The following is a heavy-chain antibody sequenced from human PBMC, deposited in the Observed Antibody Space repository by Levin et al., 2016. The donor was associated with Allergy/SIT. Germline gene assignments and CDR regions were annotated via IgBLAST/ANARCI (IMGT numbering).Heavy chain of an antibody. CDR1: GGSISNYY. CDR2: IYNSGRP. CDR3: ARQNSNGWYFWFDP. D-gene: IGHD6-19*01. V-gene: IGHV4-59*08. J-gene: IGHJ5*02. Sequence: SETLSLTCTVSGGSISNYYWSWIRQPPGKGLEWLGYIYNSGRPNYNPSLKSRVTISVDTSKNQFSLRLTSVTAADTAVYYCARQNSNGWYFWFDPWGQGTLVTVSS.